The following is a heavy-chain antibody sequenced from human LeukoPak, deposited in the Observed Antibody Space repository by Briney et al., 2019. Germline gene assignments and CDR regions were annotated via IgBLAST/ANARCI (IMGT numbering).Heavy chain of an antibody. V-gene: IGHV5-51*01. D-gene: IGHD3-22*01. CDR2: IYPGDSDT. J-gene: IGHJ4*02. Sequence: AESPKISCKGSGYSFTSNWIGWVRQMPGKGLEWMGIIYPGDSDTRYSPSFQGQVTISADKSISTAYLQWSSLKASDTAMYYCARRSYYDSGGYYYDFWGQGTLVTVSS. CDR3: ARRSYYDSGGYYYDF. CDR1: GYSFTSNW.